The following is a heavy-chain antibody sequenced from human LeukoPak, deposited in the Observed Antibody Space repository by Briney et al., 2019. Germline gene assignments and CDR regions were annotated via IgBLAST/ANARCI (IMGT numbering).Heavy chain of an antibody. CDR2: MNPNSGNT. D-gene: IGHD2-15*01. CDR1: GHTFTSYE. J-gene: IGHJ1*01. Sequence: GASGKLCGYASGHTFTSYEINWVRQATGQGLGWMGWMNPNSGNTGYAQKFQGRVTMTRDTSISTAYLELTTLRSADTAVYYCARGPPPYCSGDSCYSFLYFHHWGQGTLVTVTS. V-gene: IGHV1-8*01. CDR3: ARGPPPYCSGDSCYSFLYFHH.